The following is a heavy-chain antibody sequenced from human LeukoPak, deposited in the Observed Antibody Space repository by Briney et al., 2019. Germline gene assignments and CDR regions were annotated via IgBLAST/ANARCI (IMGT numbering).Heavy chain of an antibody. Sequence: GGSLRLSCAASGFTFSSYAMSWVRQAPGKGLEWVSGISWNSGSIGYADSVKGRFTISRDNAKNSLYLQMNSLRAEDTALYYCAKDKSSGYYVFDYWGQGTLVTVSS. CDR3: AKDKSSGYYVFDY. CDR2: ISWNSGSI. CDR1: GFTFSSYA. J-gene: IGHJ4*02. D-gene: IGHD3-22*01. V-gene: IGHV3-9*01.